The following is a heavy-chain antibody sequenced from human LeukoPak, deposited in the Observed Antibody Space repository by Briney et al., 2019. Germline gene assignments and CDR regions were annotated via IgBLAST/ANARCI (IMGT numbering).Heavy chain of an antibody. Sequence: GRSLRLSCAASGFTFDDYAMHWVRQAPGKGLEWGPGISWNSGSIGYADSVKGRFTISRDNAKNSLYLQMNSLRAEDTALYYCAKDYGGSPDYYYYGMDVWGQGTTVTVSS. D-gene: IGHD1-26*01. CDR3: AKDYGGSPDYYYYGMDV. V-gene: IGHV3-9*01. J-gene: IGHJ6*02. CDR1: GFTFDDYA. CDR2: ISWNSGSI.